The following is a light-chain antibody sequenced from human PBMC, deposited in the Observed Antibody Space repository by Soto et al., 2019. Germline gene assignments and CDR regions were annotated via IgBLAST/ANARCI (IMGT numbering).Light chain of an antibody. CDR2: GAS. Sequence: EIVLTRSPGTLSLSPGERATLSCRASQSVSSSYLAWYQQRPGQAPRLLIYGASSRATGIPDRFSGSGSGTDFTLTISRLETEDFAVYYCQPYGSSRSTFGQGTRLEIK. CDR3: QPYGSSRST. CDR1: QSVSSSY. V-gene: IGKV3-20*01. J-gene: IGKJ5*01.